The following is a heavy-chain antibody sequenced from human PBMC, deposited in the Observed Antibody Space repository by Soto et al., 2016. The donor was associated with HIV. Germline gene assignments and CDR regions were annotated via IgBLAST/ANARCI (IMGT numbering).Heavy chain of an antibody. CDR2: IIPFFGTT. V-gene: IGHV1-69*01. D-gene: IGHD6-19*01. CDR1: GYNFFDHG. J-gene: IGHJ6*02. CDR3: ARGAVATLSYYYGMDV. Sequence: QVQLVQSGGEMKKPGASVKVSCKTSGYNFFDHGISWVRQAPGQGLEWMGGIIPFFGTTNYAQKFQDRLTITADETTGTTYMELTSLRFDDTAVYYCARGAVATLSYYYGMDVWGQGTTVTVSS.